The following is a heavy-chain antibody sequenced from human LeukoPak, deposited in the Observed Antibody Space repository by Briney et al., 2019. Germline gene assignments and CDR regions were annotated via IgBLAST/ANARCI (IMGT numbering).Heavy chain of an antibody. CDR3: ARAVIYSSSYIDY. CDR1: GGSFSGYY. J-gene: IGHJ4*02. CDR2: INHSGST. D-gene: IGHD6-13*01. V-gene: IGHV4-34*01. Sequence: PSETLSLTCAVYGGSFSGYYWSWIRQPPGKGLEWIGEINHSGSTNYNPSLKSRVTISVDTSKNQFSLKLSSVTAADTAVYYCARAVIYSSSYIDYWGQGTLVTVPS.